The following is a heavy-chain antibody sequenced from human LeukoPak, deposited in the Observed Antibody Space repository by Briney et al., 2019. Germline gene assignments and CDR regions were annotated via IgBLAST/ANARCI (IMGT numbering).Heavy chain of an antibody. Sequence: GGSLRLSCAASGFTFSDYYMSWIRQAPGKGLEWVSYISSSGSTIYYADSVKGRFTISRDNAKNSLYLQMDSLRAEDTAVYYCARGLGRYYYDSSGYLVWGQGTLVTVSS. J-gene: IGHJ4*02. V-gene: IGHV3-11*01. CDR3: ARGLGRYYYDSSGYLV. CDR1: GFTFSDYY. CDR2: ISSSGSTI. D-gene: IGHD3-22*01.